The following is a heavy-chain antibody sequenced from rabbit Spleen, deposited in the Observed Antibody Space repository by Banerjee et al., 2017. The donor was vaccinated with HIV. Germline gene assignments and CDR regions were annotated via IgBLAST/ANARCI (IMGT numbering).Heavy chain of an antibody. CDR2: IYPGSSGTT. V-gene: IGHV1S45*01. CDR3: ARDTGSSFSSYGMDL. Sequence: EQLEESGGGLVKPEGSLTLTCKASGVSFSSTYYMCWVRQPPGKGLEWIGCIYPGSSGTTYYASWAKGRFTISKTSSTTVTLQMTSLTVADTATYFCARDTGSSFSSYGMDLWGQGTLVTVS. CDR1: GVSFSSTYY. D-gene: IGHD8-1*01. J-gene: IGHJ6*01.